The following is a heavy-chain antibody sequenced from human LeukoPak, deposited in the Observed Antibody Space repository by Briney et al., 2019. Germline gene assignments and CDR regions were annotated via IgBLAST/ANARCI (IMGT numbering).Heavy chain of an antibody. CDR3: ARDLKIVVVPAYGMDV. Sequence: GGSLRLSCAASGFTFSSYSMNWVRQAPGKGLEWVSSISSSSSYIYYADSVKGRFTISRDNAKNSLYLQMSSLRAEDTAVYYCARDLKIVVVPAYGMDVWGQGTTVTVSS. CDR2: ISSSSSYI. V-gene: IGHV3-21*01. D-gene: IGHD2-2*01. J-gene: IGHJ6*02. CDR1: GFTFSSYS.